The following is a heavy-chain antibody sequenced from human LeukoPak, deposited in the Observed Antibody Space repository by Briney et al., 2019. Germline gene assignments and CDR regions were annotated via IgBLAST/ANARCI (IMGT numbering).Heavy chain of an antibody. D-gene: IGHD1-26*01. CDR2: ISSSSSYI. CDR1: GFTFSSYS. J-gene: IGHJ3*02. CDR3: ARDATEWEPYAFDI. V-gene: IGHV3-21*01. Sequence: GGSLRLSRAASGFTFSSYSMNWVRQAPGKGLEWVSSISSSSSYIYYADSVKGRFTISRDNAKNSLYLQMNSLRAEDTAMYYCARDATEWEPYAFDIWGQGTMVTVSS.